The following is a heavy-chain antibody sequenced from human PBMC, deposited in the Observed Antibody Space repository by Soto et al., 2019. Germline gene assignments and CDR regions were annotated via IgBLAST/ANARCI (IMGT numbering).Heavy chain of an antibody. CDR3: ARDRDWAFDY. J-gene: IGHJ4*02. Sequence: EVQLVESGGGLVQPGGSLRLSCVASGFTFSSYSMVWVRQAPGKGLEWISYIFVSSTTIYYADSVKGRFTVSRDNAQNSLFLLMNSLRVEDTAVYYCARDRDWAFDYWGRGTLVTGSS. CDR1: GFTFSSYS. CDR2: IFVSSTTI. V-gene: IGHV3-48*04. D-gene: IGHD3-9*01.